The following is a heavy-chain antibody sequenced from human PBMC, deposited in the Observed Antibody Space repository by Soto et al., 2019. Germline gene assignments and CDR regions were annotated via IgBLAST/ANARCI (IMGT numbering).Heavy chain of an antibody. D-gene: IGHD2-15*01. J-gene: IGHJ6*02. Sequence: ASVKVSCKASGYTFTGYYMHWVRQAPGQGLEWKGWINPNSGGTNYAQKFQGRVTMTRDTSISTAYMELSRLRSDDTAVYYCARRRSACSGGSCPGGMDVWGQGTTVTVSS. CDR1: GYTFTGYY. CDR2: INPNSGGT. V-gene: IGHV1-2*02. CDR3: ARRRSACSGGSCPGGMDV.